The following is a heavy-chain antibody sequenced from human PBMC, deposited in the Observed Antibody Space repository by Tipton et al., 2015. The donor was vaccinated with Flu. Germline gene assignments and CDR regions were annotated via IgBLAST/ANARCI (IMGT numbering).Heavy chain of an antibody. CDR1: GGSISSHY. J-gene: IGHJ4*02. D-gene: IGHD5-18*01. V-gene: IGHV4-59*08. CDR2: TYFTGST. Sequence: TLSLTCTVSGGSISSHYWSWIRQPPGKGLEWIGYTYFTGSTKYSSSLKSRVTISVDTSKNQFSLKLSSVTAADTAVYYCARGRGYSYGYYPSWGQGTLVTVSS. CDR3: ARGRGYSYGYYPS.